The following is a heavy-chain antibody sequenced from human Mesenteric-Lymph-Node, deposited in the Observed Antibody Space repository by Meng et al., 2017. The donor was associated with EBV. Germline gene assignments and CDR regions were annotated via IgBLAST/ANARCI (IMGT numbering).Heavy chain of an antibody. CDR3: AREGEVGYYESSGYYY. CDR1: GGSISSSNW. D-gene: IGHD3-22*01. V-gene: IGHV4-4*02. J-gene: IGHJ4*02. CDR2: IFPTGGT. Sequence: QVQLQESGPGLVEPSGTLSLTCAVSGGSISSSNWWTWVRQPPGKGLEWIGEIFPTGGTNYNPSLKSRLTISVDKSKNQFSLKLSSVTAADTAVYYCAREGEVGYYESSGYYYWGQGILVTVSS.